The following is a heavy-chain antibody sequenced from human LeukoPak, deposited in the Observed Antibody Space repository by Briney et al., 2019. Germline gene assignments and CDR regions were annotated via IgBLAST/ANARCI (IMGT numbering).Heavy chain of an antibody. CDR3: ARDPGNIVVVPAAIVNWFDP. CDR1: GYTFTSYY. V-gene: IGHV1-2*02. J-gene: IGHJ5*02. D-gene: IGHD2-2*01. Sequence: ASVKVSCKASGYTFTSYYMHWVRQAPGQGLEWMGWINPNSGGTNYAQKFQGRVTMTRDTSISTAYMELSRLRSDDTAVYYCARDPGNIVVVPAAIVNWFDPWGQGTLVTVSS. CDR2: INPNSGGT.